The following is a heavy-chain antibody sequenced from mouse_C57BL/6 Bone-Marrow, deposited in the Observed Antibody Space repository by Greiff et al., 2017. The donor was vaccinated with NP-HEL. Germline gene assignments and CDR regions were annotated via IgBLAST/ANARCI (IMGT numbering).Heavy chain of an antibody. J-gene: IGHJ2*01. CDR3: ARSTPYFDY. Sequence: QVQLQQSGPELVKPGASVKISCKASGYAFSSSWMNWVKQRPGKGLEWIGRIYPGDGDTNYNGKFKDKATLTADKSSSTAYMQLSSLTSEDSAVYFCARSTPYFDYWGQGTTLTVSS. CDR2: IYPGDGDT. V-gene: IGHV1-82*01. CDR1: GYAFSSSW.